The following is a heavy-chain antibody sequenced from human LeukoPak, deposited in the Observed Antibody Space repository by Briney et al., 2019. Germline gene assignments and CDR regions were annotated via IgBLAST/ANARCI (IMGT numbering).Heavy chain of an antibody. D-gene: IGHD2-2*01. CDR1: GFTFSTYG. J-gene: IGHJ6*03. Sequence: PGRSLRLSCAASGFTFSTYGMHWVRQAPGKGLEWVAGTWYDGSDKYYADSVKGRFTISRDNSKNTLYLQVNSLRAEDTAVYYCAKGGYCSSASCSHFYYYYMDVWGKGTTVTVSS. CDR2: TWYDGSDK. CDR3: AKGGYCSSASCSHFYYYYMDV. V-gene: IGHV3-33*06.